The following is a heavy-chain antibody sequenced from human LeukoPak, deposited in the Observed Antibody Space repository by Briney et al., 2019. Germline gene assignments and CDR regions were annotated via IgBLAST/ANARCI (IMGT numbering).Heavy chain of an antibody. Sequence: GASVTVSCKASGYTFTSYDINWVRQATGQGLEWMGWMNPNSGNTVYAQKFQGRVTMTRNTSISTAYMELSSLRSEDTAVYYCARAEYYDFWSGYYRSPGHALLENGMDVWGQGTTVTVSS. CDR3: ARAEYYDFWSGYYRSPGHALLENGMDV. CDR1: GYTFTSYD. J-gene: IGHJ6*02. D-gene: IGHD3-3*01. V-gene: IGHV1-8*01. CDR2: MNPNSGNT.